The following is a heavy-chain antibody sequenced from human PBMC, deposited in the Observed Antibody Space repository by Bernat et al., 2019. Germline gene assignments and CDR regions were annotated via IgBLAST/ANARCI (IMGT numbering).Heavy chain of an antibody. CDR2: ISGSGGST. CDR3: AKDRRYNSGWYGGTYYGMDV. D-gene: IGHD6-19*01. V-gene: IGHV3-23*01. CDR1: GFTFSSYA. Sequence: EVQLLESGGGLVQPGGSLRLSCAASGFTFSSYAMSWVRQAPGKGLEWVSAISGSGGSTYYADSVKGRFTISRDNSKNTLYLQMNSLRAEDTAVYYCAKDRRYNSGWYGGTYYGMDVWGQGTTVTVSS. J-gene: IGHJ6*02.